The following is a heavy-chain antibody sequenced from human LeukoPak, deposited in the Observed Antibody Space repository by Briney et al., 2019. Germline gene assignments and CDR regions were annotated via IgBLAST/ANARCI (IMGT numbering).Heavy chain of an antibody. D-gene: IGHD2-15*01. Sequence: SETLSLTCAVYGGSFSGYYWGWIRQPPGKGLEWIGSIYHSGSTYYNPSLKSRVTISVDTSKNQFSLKLSSVTAADTAVYYCARVKLTYDAFDIWGQGTMVTVSS. CDR3: ARVKLTYDAFDI. V-gene: IGHV4-38-2*01. J-gene: IGHJ3*02. CDR1: GGSFSGYY. CDR2: IYHSGST.